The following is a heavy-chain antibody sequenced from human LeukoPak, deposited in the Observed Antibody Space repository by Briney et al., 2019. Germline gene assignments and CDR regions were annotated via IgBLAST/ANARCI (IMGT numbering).Heavy chain of an antibody. CDR1: GGSFSGYY. V-gene: IGHV4-34*01. CDR3: ARHGSSGWFRSGFDY. D-gene: IGHD6-19*01. J-gene: IGHJ4*02. Sequence: SETLSLTCAVYGGSFSGYYWSWIRQPPGKGLEWIGEINHSGSNKYNPSLKSRVTISVDTPKKQFSLKLSSVTAADTAVYYCARHGSSGWFRSGFDYWGQGTLVTVSS. CDR2: INHSGSN.